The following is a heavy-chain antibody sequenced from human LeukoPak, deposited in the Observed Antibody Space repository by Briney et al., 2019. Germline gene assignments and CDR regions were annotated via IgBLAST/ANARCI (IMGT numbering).Heavy chain of an antibody. Sequence: GGSLRLSCAASGFTLSTYYMNWVRQAPGKGLEWVSIIYSGGTTYYADSVKGRFTTSRDTSKSTLSLQMNSLRAEDTAVYFCARVGDHFHWNLDLWGRGTLVTVSS. CDR3: ARVGDHFHWNLDL. V-gene: IGHV3-53*01. D-gene: IGHD3-3*02. J-gene: IGHJ2*01. CDR1: GFTLSTYY. CDR2: IYSGGTT.